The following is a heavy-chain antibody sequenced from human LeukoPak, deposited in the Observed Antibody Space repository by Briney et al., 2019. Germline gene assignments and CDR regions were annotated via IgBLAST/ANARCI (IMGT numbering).Heavy chain of an antibody. D-gene: IGHD2-15*01. Sequence: PGGSLRLSCAASGFTFSSYAMSWVRQAPGKGLEWVSVIYSGGSTYYTDSVKGRFTISRDNSKNTLYLQMNSLRAEDTAVYYCARATYCSGGSCYAFDPWGQGILVTVSS. J-gene: IGHJ5*02. CDR2: IYSGGST. V-gene: IGHV3-53*01. CDR3: ARATYCSGGSCYAFDP. CDR1: GFTFSSYA.